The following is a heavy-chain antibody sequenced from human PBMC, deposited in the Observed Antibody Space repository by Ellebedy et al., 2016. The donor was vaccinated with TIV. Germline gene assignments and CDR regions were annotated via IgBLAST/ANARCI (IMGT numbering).Heavy chain of an antibody. Sequence: GGSLRLSXKGSGYSFTSYWIGWVRQMPGKGLEWMGIIYPGDSDTRYSPSFQGQVTISADKSISTAYLQWSSLKASDTAMYYCARLGHRSSCSSTSCYLDYWGQGTLVTVSS. CDR3: ARLGHRSSCSSTSCYLDY. CDR2: IYPGDSDT. D-gene: IGHD2-2*01. CDR1: GYSFTSYW. V-gene: IGHV5-51*01. J-gene: IGHJ4*02.